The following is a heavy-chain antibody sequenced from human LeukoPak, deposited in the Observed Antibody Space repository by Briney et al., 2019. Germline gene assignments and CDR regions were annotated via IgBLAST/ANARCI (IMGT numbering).Heavy chain of an antibody. CDR2: IYTSGST. V-gene: IGHV4-4*07. CDR1: GGSISSYY. Sequence: SETLSLTCTVSGGSISSYYWSWIRQPAGKGLEWIGRIYTSGSTNYNPSLESRVTMSVDTSKNQFSLKLTSVTAADTAVYYCARRYSSSWYSFDPWGQGTLVTVSS. J-gene: IGHJ5*02. CDR3: ARRYSSSWYSFDP. D-gene: IGHD6-13*01.